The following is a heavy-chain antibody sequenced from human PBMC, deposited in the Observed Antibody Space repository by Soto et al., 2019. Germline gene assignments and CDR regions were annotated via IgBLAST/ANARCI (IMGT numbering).Heavy chain of an antibody. Sequence: EVQLVASGGVLVKPGESLRLSCAGSGLSFSDVKMTWVRQLPGKGLEWVGRIQTKTGGGTADYPAAVRGRFTISRDDSKYTLYLQLNSLKTEVTAVYYCATDYGWAFQIWGQGTTVTVSS. V-gene: IGHV3-15*01. CDR1: GLSFSDVK. CDR3: ATDYGWAFQI. CDR2: IQTKTGGGTA. J-gene: IGHJ3*02. D-gene: IGHD4-17*01.